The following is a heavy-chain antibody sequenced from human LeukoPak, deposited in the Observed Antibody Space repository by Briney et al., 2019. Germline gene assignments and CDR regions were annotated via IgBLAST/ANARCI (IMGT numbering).Heavy chain of an antibody. CDR3: ARDPMLPHYYGSGSYRDY. D-gene: IGHD3-10*01. J-gene: IGHJ4*02. CDR2: ISSSSSYI. V-gene: IGHV3-21*01. Sequence: PGGSLRLSCAASGFTFSSYSMNWVRQAPGKGLEWVSSISSSSSYIYYADSVKGRFTISRDNAKNSLYLQMNSLRAEDTAVYYCARDPMLPHYYGSGSYRDYWGQGTLVTVSS. CDR1: GFTFSSYS.